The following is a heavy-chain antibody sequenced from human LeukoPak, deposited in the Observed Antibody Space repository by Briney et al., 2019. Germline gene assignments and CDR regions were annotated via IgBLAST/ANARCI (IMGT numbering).Heavy chain of an antibody. CDR2: ISGHGDIT. CDR1: GFIFRNYG. V-gene: IGHV3-23*01. CDR3: ARIPGRLRADYYYYYMDV. Sequence: QAGGSLRLSCAASGFIFRNYGMNWVRQAPGKGLEWVSGISGHGDITYYADSVKGRFTISRDNSRNTVYLQMNSLRAEDTAVYYCARIPGRLRADYYYYYMDVWGKGTTVTVSS. J-gene: IGHJ6*03. D-gene: IGHD5-12*01.